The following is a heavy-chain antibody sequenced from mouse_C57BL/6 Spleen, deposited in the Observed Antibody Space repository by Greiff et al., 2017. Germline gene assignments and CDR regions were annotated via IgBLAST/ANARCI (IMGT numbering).Heavy chain of an antibody. J-gene: IGHJ2*01. CDR1: GYAFTNYL. CDR3: ARSGTHYYGSSYIDY. CDR2: INPGSGGT. V-gene: IGHV1-54*01. D-gene: IGHD1-1*01. Sequence: QVQLKQSGAELVRPGTSVKVSCKASGYAFTNYLIEWVKQRPGQGLEWIGVINPGSGGTNYNEKFKGKATLTADKSSSTAYMQLSSLTSEDSAVYFCARSGTHYYGSSYIDYWGQGTTLTVSS.